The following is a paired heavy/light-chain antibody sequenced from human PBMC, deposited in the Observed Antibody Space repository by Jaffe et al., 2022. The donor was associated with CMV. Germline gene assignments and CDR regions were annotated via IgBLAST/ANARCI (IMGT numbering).Heavy chain of an antibody. CDR3: AKGSMRSRAAGTSNWFDP. Sequence: EVQLVESGGGLVQPGGSLRLSCAASGFTFSSYAMSWVRQAPGKGLEWVSAISGSGGSTYYADSVKGRFTISRDNSKNTLYLQMNSLRAEDTAVYYCAKGSMRSRAAGTSNWFDPWGQGTLVTVSS. V-gene: IGHV3-23*04. D-gene: IGHD6-13*01. CDR1: GFTFSSYA. J-gene: IGHJ5*02. CDR2: ISGSGGST.
Light chain of an antibody. Sequence: DIVMTQTPLSLSVTPGQPASISCKSSQSLLHSDGKTYLYWYLQKPGQSPQLLIYEVSSRFSGVPDRFSGSGSGTDFTLKISRVEAEDVGVYYCMQGIHLPTTFGQGTKVEIK. CDR3: MQGIHLPTT. CDR2: EVS. J-gene: IGKJ1*01. V-gene: IGKV2-29*02. CDR1: QSLLHSDGKTY.